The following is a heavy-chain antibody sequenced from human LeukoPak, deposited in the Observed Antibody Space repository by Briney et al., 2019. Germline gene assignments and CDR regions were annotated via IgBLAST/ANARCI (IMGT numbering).Heavy chain of an antibody. CDR1: GHSISSGYY. V-gene: IGHV4-38-2*02. D-gene: IGHD3-9*01. CDR3: GRNAAYCIDC. Sequence: SETLSLTCTVSGHSISSGYYWGWIRQTPGKGLEWIGHINHSGRTYHNPSLQSRVTISLDTSNNQFSLKLTSVTAADTAVYYCGRNAAYCIDCWGQGILVTVSS. CDR2: INHSGRT. J-gene: IGHJ1*01.